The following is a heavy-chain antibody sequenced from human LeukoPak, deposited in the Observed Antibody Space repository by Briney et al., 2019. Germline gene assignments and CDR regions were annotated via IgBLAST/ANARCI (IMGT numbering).Heavy chain of an antibody. Sequence: GGSLRLSCAASRFTFSSYSMNWVRQAPGKGLEWVSSISSSSSYIYYADSVKGRFTISRDNAKNSLYLQMNSLRAEDTAVYYCARDKIAAAGTDYYYAVDVWGRGTTVTVSS. J-gene: IGHJ6*02. CDR2: ISSSSSYI. CDR3: ARDKIAAAGTDYYYAVDV. D-gene: IGHD6-13*01. CDR1: RFTFSSYS. V-gene: IGHV3-21*01.